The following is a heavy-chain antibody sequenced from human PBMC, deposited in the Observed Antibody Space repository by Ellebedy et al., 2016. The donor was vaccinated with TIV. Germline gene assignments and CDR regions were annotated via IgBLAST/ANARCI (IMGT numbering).Heavy chain of an antibody. CDR2: IGGSGYST. CDR1: GFNFGGHA. J-gene: IGHJ3*02. D-gene: IGHD2-8*02. CDR3: AKDVRYTTGWGGALDI. Sequence: GESLKISCTASGFNFGGHAMKWVRQAPGKGLEWVSSIGGSGYSTHYADSVKGRFTISRDISRNTLYLQMNSLIGEDTAVYFCAKDVRYTTGWGGALDIWGQGAMVTVSS. V-gene: IGHV3-23*01.